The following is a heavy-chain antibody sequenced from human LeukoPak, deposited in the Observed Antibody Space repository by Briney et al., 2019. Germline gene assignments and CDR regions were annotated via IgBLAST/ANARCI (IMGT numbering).Heavy chain of an antibody. Sequence: PSETLSLTCTVSGDFITAYYWSWIRQPPGKGLEWIGEINHSGSTNYNPSLKSRVTISVDTSKNQFSLKLSSVTAADTAVYYCARDRTTVTTTAGWFDPWGQGTLVTVSS. V-gene: IGHV4-34*01. CDR2: INHSGST. D-gene: IGHD4-17*01. J-gene: IGHJ5*02. CDR3: ARDRTTVTTTAGWFDP. CDR1: GDFITAYY.